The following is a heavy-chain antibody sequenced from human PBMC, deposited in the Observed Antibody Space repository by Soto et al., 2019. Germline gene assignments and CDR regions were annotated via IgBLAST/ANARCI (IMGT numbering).Heavy chain of an antibody. D-gene: IGHD3-22*01. CDR3: AKCVLEGYYYDSSGYYQLDY. Sequence: PGGSLRLSCAASGFTFSSYWMHWVRQTPEKGLVWVSHIDSDGSSTTYADSVKGRFTISRDNAKNTLYLQMNSLRAEDTAVYYCAKCVLEGYYYDSSGYYQLDYWGQGTLVTVSS. CDR2: IDSDGSST. J-gene: IGHJ4*02. CDR1: GFTFSSYW. V-gene: IGHV3-74*01.